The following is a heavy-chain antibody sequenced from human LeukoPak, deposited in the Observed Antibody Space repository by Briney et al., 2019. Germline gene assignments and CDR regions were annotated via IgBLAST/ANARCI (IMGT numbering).Heavy chain of an antibody. CDR3: ASGGYCSSTSCPPPAGWFDP. D-gene: IGHD2-2*01. Sequence: SETLSLTCTVSGGSISSSSYYWGWIRQPPGKGLVWIGSIYYSGRTYYNPSLKSRLTISVDTSKNKFSLKLSSVTAADTAVYYCASGGYCSSTSCPPPAGWFDPWGQGTLVTVSS. J-gene: IGHJ5*02. V-gene: IGHV4-39*01. CDR2: IYYSGRT. CDR1: GGSISSSSYY.